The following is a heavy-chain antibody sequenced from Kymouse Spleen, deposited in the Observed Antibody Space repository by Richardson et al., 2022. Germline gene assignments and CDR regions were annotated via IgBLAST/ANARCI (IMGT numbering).Heavy chain of an antibody. V-gene: IGHV4-59*01. CDR2: IYYSGST. CDR3: AREGEGFFDY. J-gene: IGHJ4*02. Sequence: QVQLQESGPGLVKPSETLSLTCTVSGGSISSYYWSWIRQPPGKGLEWIGYIYYSGSTNYNPSLKSRVTISVDTSKNQFSLKLSSVTAADTAVYYCAREGEGFFDYWGQGTLVTVSS. D-gene: IGHD3-16*02. CDR1: GGSISSYY.